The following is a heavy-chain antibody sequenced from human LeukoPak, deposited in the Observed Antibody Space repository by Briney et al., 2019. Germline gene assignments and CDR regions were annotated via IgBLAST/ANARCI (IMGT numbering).Heavy chain of an antibody. CDR2: IYYSGSS. V-gene: IGHV4-59*01. D-gene: IGHD4-17*01. CDR3: AGMTTVTTRFDY. Sequence: PSETLSLTCAVYGGSFSSYYWSWIRQPPGKGLEWIGYIYYSGSSNYNPSLKSRVTISVDTSKKQFSLKLRSVTAADTAVYYCAGMTTVTTRFDYWGQGTLVTVSS. CDR1: GGSFSSYY. J-gene: IGHJ4*02.